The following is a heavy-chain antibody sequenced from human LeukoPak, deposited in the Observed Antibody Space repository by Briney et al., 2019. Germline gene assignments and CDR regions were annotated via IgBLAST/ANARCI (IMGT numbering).Heavy chain of an antibody. V-gene: IGHV4-38-2*02. CDR2: IYHSGST. J-gene: IGHJ5*02. CDR1: GYSISSGYY. Sequence: SETLSLTCTVSGYSISSGYYWGWIRQPPGKGLEWIGSIYHSGSTYYNPSLKSRVTISVDTSKNQFSLKLSSVTAADTAVYYCASLTKNWFDPWGQGTLVTVSS. CDR3: ASLTKNWFDP. D-gene: IGHD3-3*01.